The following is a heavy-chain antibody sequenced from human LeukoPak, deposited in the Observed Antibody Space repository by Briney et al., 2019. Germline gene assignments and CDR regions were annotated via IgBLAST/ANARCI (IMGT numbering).Heavy chain of an antibody. CDR3: ARFPPTSSGYY. V-gene: IGHV1-46*01. J-gene: IGHJ4*02. CDR1: GYTFTSYY. CDR2: INPSGGST. D-gene: IGHD3-10*01. Sequence: ASVKVSCKASGYTFTSYYMHWVRQAPGQGLEWMGIINPSGGSTSYAQKFQGRVTMTRDTSISTAYIELSRLRSDDTAVYYCARFPPTSSGYYWGQGTLVTVSS.